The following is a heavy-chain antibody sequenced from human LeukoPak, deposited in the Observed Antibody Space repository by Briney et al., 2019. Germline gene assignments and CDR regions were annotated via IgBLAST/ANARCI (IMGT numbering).Heavy chain of an antibody. Sequence: GGSLRLSCAASGFIFNNYYMSWVRQAPGKCLEWVANIKQDGSEKYYVDSVKGRFTISRDNAKNPLYLQMNSLRVDDTAIYYCARGGRAVTTFGFWGQGTPDTVSS. V-gene: IGHV3-7*01. CDR3: ARGGRAVTTFGF. CDR1: GFIFNNYY. J-gene: IGHJ4*02. CDR2: IKQDGSEK. D-gene: IGHD4-17*01.